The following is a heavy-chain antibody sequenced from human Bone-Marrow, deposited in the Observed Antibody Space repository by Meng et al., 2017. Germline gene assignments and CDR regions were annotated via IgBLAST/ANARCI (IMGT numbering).Heavy chain of an antibody. D-gene: IGHD6-6*01. CDR1: GFTFSDYY. CDR2: ISSSGSTI. CDR3: ARETPIEYSSSSRGFGYYYGMDV. V-gene: IGHV3-11*04. Sequence: GESLKISCAASGFTFSDYYMSWIRQAPGKGLEWVSYISSSGSTIYYADSVKGRFTISRDNAKNSLYLQMNSLRAEDTAVYYCARETPIEYSSSSRGFGYYYGMDVWGQGTTVTVSS. J-gene: IGHJ6*02.